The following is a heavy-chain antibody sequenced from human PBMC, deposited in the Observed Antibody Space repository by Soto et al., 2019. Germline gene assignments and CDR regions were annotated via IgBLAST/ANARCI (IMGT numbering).Heavy chain of an antibody. J-gene: IGHJ5*02. CDR1: GFIFSSYD. D-gene: IGHD2-2*01. CDR3: ARSAYPAGFDP. Sequence: QVQLVESGGGLVQPGGSLRLSCAASGFIFSSYDMHWVRQAPGKGLEWVAVIRYGGSNKYYADSVKGRFTISRDNSKNTLYMQMNSLGAEDTAVYYCARSAYPAGFDPWGQGTLVTVSS. CDR2: IRYGGSNK. V-gene: IGHV3-33*08.